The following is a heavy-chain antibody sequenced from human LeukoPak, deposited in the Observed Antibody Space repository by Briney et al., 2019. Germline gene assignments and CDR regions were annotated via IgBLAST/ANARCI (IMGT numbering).Heavy chain of an antibody. J-gene: IGHJ5*02. CDR1: GFTFSSYS. CDR2: ISSSSSYI. D-gene: IGHD2-21*01. Sequence: GGSLRLSCAASGFTFSSYSMNWVRQAPGKGLEWVSSISSSSSYIYYADSVKGRFTISRDNAKNSLYLLMNSLRAEDTAVYYCARDVIGSSWFDPWGQGTLVTVSS. V-gene: IGHV3-21*01. CDR3: ARDVIGSSWFDP.